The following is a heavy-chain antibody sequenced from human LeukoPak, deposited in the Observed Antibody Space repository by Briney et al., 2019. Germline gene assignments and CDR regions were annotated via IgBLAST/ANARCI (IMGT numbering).Heavy chain of an antibody. CDR1: GFTFSSYA. CDR3: AKSRFLEWLFDY. J-gene: IGHJ4*02. V-gene: IGHV3-30-3*02. Sequence: TGGSLRLSCAASGFTFSSYAMHWVRQAPGKGLEWVAVISYDGSNKYYADSVKGRFTISRDNSKNTLYLQMNSLRAEDTAVYYCAKSRFLEWLFDYWGQGTLVTVSS. CDR2: ISYDGSNK. D-gene: IGHD3-3*01.